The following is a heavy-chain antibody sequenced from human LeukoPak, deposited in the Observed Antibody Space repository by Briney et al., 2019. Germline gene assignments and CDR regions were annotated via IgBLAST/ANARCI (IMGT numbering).Heavy chain of an antibody. CDR2: ISGSGGST. Sequence: GGSLRLSCAASGFTFSSYAMSWVRQAPGKGLEWVSAISGSGGSTYYADSVKGRFTISGDNSKNTLYLQMNSLRAEDTAVYYCASMSLRLGELSLFDYWGQGTLVTVSS. CDR3: ASMSLRLGELSLFDY. CDR1: GFTFSSYA. V-gene: IGHV3-23*01. D-gene: IGHD3-16*02. J-gene: IGHJ4*02.